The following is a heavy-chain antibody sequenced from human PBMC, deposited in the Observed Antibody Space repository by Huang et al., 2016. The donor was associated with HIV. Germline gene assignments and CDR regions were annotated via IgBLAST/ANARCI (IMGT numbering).Heavy chain of an antibody. CDR1: GFTFSNYA. J-gene: IGHJ4*02. Sequence: EVQLLESGGGLVQPGGSLRLSCAPSGFTFSNYAMSWVRQAPGKGLEWVSAISGGGGSTYYADSVKGRFTISRDNSKNTLSLEMNNLRAEDTAVYYCAKDGGRGGGSCFDYWGQGTLVTVSS. D-gene: IGHD2-15*01. CDR2: ISGGGGST. V-gene: IGHV3-23*01. CDR3: AKDGGRGGGSCFDY.